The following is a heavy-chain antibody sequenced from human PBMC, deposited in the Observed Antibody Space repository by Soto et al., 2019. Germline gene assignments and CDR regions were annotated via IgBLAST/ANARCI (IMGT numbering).Heavy chain of an antibody. V-gene: IGHV4-61*01. Sequence: QVQLQESGPGLVKPSETLSLTCTVSGGSVSSGSYYWSWIRQPPGKGLEWIGYIYYSGSTNYNPSLKSRVTISVDPAKNQFSLKLSYVTAADTAVYYWARDYVQKGLVYGMDVWGQGTTVTVSS. CDR2: IYYSGST. J-gene: IGHJ6*02. CDR1: GGSVSSGSYY. D-gene: IGHD3-16*01. CDR3: ARDYVQKGLVYGMDV.